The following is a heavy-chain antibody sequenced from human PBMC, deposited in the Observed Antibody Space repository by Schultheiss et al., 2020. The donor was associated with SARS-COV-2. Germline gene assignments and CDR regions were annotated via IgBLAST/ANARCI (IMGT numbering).Heavy chain of an antibody. CDR3: ARLRDSSGYYDY. Sequence: SQTLSITCAVYGGSFSGYYWSWIRQPPGKGLEWIGEINHSGSTNYNPSLKSRVTISVDTSKNQFSLKLSSVTAADTAVYYCARLRDSSGYYDYWGQGTLVTVSS. J-gene: IGHJ4*02. V-gene: IGHV4-34*01. CDR1: GGSFSGYY. D-gene: IGHD3-22*01. CDR2: INHSGST.